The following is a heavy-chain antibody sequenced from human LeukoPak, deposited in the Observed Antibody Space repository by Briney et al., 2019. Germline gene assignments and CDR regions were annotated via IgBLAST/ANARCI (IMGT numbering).Heavy chain of an antibody. V-gene: IGHV4-4*09. CDR1: GGSISTYY. CDR2: IYTTGST. Sequence: SETLSLTCTVSGGSISTYYWSWIRQPPGKGLEWIGYIYTTGSTNYIPSLKSRVTMSMDTSENQFSLKLSSVTAADTAVYDCARGFYGYNWFDNWGQGTLVTVSS. CDR3: ARGFYGYNWFDN. D-gene: IGHD5-24*01. J-gene: IGHJ4*02.